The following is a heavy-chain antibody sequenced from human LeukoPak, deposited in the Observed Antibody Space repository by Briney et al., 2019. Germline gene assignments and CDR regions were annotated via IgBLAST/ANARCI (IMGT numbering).Heavy chain of an antibody. Sequence: GGSLRLSCAASGFTFTRYGMNWVRQAPGKGLEWVAVISYDGSNKYYGDSMKGRFTISRDNSKNMLYLQMNSLRAEDTAVYYCARGKGSGSYYNDCDYWGQGTLVTVSS. CDR2: ISYDGSNK. CDR1: GFTFTRYG. CDR3: ARGKGSGSYYNDCDY. J-gene: IGHJ4*02. D-gene: IGHD3-10*01. V-gene: IGHV3-30*03.